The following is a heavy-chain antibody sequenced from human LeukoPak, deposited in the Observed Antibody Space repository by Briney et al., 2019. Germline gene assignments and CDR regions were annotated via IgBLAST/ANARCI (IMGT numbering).Heavy chain of an antibody. J-gene: IGHJ4*02. CDR1: GFTFSNYE. V-gene: IGHV3-48*03. Sequence: GGSLRLSCAASGFTFSNYEMNWVRQAPGKGLEWISYIVGSGDNKQYADSVRGRFTISRDNSKNTLYLQMNSLRAEDTAVYYCAKDAAGSLAHCFSTNCPFDNWGQGTLVTVSS. D-gene: IGHD2-2*01. CDR2: IVGSGDNK. CDR3: AKDAAGSLAHCFSTNCPFDN.